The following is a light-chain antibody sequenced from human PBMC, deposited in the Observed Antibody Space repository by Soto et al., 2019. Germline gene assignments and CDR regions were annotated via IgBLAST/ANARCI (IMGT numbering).Light chain of an antibody. CDR1: SSNIGAGYH. V-gene: IGLV1-40*01. CDR2: GNS. CDR3: HSYDSSLSGSV. J-gene: IGLJ3*02. Sequence: QPVLTQPPSVSGAPGQRVTISCTGTSSNIGAGYHVHWYQQVPGTAPKLLIFGNSNRPSGVTDRFSGSKSGTSASLAITGLQAEDEADYFCHSYDSSLSGSVFGGGTKLTVL.